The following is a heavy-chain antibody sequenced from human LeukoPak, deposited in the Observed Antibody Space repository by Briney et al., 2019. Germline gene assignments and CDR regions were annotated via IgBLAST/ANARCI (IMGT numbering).Heavy chain of an antibody. J-gene: IGHJ5*02. D-gene: IGHD5/OR15-5a*01. V-gene: IGHV4-59*08. Sequence: SETLSLTCTVSGGSISSYYWSWIRQPPGKGLEWIGYIYYSGSTNYNPSLKSRVTISVDTSKNQFSLKLSSVTAADTAVYYCARTMSRSTKWFDLWGQGTLVTVSS. CDR2: IYYSGST. CDR1: GGSISSYY. CDR3: ARTMSRSTKWFDL.